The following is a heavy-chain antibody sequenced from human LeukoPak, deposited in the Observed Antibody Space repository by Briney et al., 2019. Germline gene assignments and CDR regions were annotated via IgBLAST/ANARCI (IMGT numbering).Heavy chain of an antibody. V-gene: IGHV3-53*01. D-gene: IGHD3-16*01. CDR3: ARYTFRAVDI. CDR1: GLTVSSNY. Sequence: GGSLRLYCAASGLTVSSNYMTWVRQAPGKGLEWVSNIYAGGDTHYADSVRGRFTISRDNSNNTLYLQMNSLRAEDTAVYYCARYTFRAVDIWGQGTMVTVSS. CDR2: IYAGGDT. J-gene: IGHJ3*02.